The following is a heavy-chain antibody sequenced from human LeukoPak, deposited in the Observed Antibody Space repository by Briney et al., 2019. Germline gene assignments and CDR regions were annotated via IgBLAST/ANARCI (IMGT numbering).Heavy chain of an antibody. Sequence: GGSLRLSCAASGFTVSSNYMSWVRQAPGKGLEWVSVIYSGGSTYYADSVKGRFTISRDNSKNTLYLQMNSLRAEDTAVYYCASHQAVAVAGFGYWGQGTLVTVSS. CDR3: ASHQAVAVAGFGY. V-gene: IGHV3-53*01. J-gene: IGHJ4*02. CDR2: IYSGGST. CDR1: GFTVSSNY. D-gene: IGHD6-19*01.